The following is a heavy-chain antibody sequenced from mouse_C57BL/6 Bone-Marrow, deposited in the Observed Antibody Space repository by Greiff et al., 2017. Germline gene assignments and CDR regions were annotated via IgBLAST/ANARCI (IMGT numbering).Heavy chain of an antibody. CDR3: ARLGIGLWLRRDWYFDV. CDR1: GYTFTSYW. Sequence: QVQLQQSGPELVKPGASVKISCKASGYTFTSYWMHWVKQRPGQGLEWIGYINPSSGYTKYNQKFKDKATLTADKSSSTAYMQLSSLTYEDSAVYYCARLGIGLWLRRDWYFDVWGTGTTVTVSS. D-gene: IGHD2-2*01. V-gene: IGHV1-7*01. J-gene: IGHJ1*03. CDR2: INPSSGYT.